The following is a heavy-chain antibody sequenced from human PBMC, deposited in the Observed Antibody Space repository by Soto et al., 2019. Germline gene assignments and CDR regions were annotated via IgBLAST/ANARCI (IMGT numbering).Heavy chain of an antibody. V-gene: IGHV3-30*18. Sequence: PGGSLRLSCAASGFTFSSYGMHWVRQAPGKGLEWVAVISYDGSNKYYADSVKGRFTISRDNSKNTLYLQMNSLRAEDTAVYYCAKDRSEYGMEVWGQGTTVTVSS. CDR3: AKDRSEYGMEV. J-gene: IGHJ6*02. CDR1: GFTFSSYG. CDR2: ISYDGSNK.